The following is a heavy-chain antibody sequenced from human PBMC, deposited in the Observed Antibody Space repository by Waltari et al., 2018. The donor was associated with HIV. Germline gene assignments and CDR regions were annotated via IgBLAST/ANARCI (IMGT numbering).Heavy chain of an antibody. Sequence: QVQLRQWGAGLLKPSETLSLTCAVHGGSFSGSYWSWIRQPPGKGLEWIGEINHSGSTNYNPSLKGRVTISVDMSKNQFSLKLTSVTAADTAVFYCARARLVSRGQYCSTTSCLPHYYYYYGMDVWGQGTTVTVSS. D-gene: IGHD2-2*01. CDR2: INHSGST. V-gene: IGHV4-34*01. CDR3: ARARLVSRGQYCSTTSCLPHYYYYYGMDV. J-gene: IGHJ6*02. CDR1: GGSFSGSY.